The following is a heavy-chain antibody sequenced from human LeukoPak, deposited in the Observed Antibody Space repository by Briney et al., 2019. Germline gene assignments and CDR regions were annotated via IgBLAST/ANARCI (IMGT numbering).Heavy chain of an antibody. CDR2: ISSSSSYI. V-gene: IGHV3-21*01. CDR1: GFTFNSYA. CDR3: ARSLLYDSPDV. Sequence: GSLRLSCVASGFTFNSYAMSWVRQAPGKGLEWVSSISSSSSYIYYADSVKGRFTISRDNAKNSLYLQMNSLRAEDTAVYYCARSLLYDSPDVWGKGTTVTVSS. D-gene: IGHD3-3*01. J-gene: IGHJ6*04.